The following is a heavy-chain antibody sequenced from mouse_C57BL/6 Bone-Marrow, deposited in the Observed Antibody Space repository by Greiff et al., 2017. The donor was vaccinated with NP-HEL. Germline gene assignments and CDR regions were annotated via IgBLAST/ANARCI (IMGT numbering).Heavy chain of an antibody. V-gene: IGHV1-47*01. CDR1: GYTFTTYP. CDR3: AKGGNVWCYFDY. CDR2: LHPYNDDP. D-gene: IGHD1-1*02. J-gene: IGHJ2*01. Sequence: QVQLQQSGAELVKPGASVKMSCKASGYTFTTYPIEWVKQNHGKSLEWIGNLHPYNDDPEYNEKFKNKATLTVEQSSSTVSLEPSRITSDDSSVYYVAKGGNVWCYFDYCGQGTTPTVSS.